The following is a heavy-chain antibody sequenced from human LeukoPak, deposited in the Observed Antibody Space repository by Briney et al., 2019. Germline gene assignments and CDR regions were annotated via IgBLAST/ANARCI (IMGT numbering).Heavy chain of an antibody. Sequence: ASVKVSCKASEDTFTDYYIHWVRQAPGQGLKWMGWINPNSGDTYFAQKFQGRVTMTRDTSITTAYMELRRLRSDDTAVYYCARDGIAAAGTYWYFDLWGRGTLVTVSS. CDR3: ARDGIAAAGTYWYFDL. V-gene: IGHV1-2*02. CDR1: EDTFTDYY. J-gene: IGHJ2*01. CDR2: INPNSGDT. D-gene: IGHD6-13*01.